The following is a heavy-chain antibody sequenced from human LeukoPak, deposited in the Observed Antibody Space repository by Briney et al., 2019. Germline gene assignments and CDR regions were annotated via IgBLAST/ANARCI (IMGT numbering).Heavy chain of an antibody. V-gene: IGHV3-48*04. CDR3: AREASYSYGYWGGYYYYGMDV. CDR2: ITSDSRTI. D-gene: IGHD5-18*01. Sequence: GGSLRLSCAASGITLSSYSMTWVRQAPGKGLEWVSYITSDSRTIYYADSVKGRFTISRNNAKNSLYLQMNSLRVEDTAVYYCAREASYSYGYWGGYYYYGMDVWGQGTTVTVSS. CDR1: GITLSSYS. J-gene: IGHJ6*02.